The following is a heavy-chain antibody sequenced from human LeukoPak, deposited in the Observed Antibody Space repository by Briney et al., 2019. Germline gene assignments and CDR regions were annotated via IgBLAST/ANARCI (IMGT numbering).Heavy chain of an antibody. J-gene: IGHJ4*02. CDR3: ASRKLGNDY. Sequence: SEALSLTCTISGGSVSDYCWSWIRQSPGKGLEWIGYIYHTGSTSYSPSLKSRVTISADTSQNQFSLKLSSVTAADTAVYYCASRKLGNDYWGQGTLVTVSS. CDR1: GGSVSDYC. V-gene: IGHV4-59*02. CDR2: IYHTGST. D-gene: IGHD7-27*01.